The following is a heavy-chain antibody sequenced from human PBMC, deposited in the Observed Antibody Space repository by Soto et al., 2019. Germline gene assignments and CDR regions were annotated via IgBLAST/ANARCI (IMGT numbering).Heavy chain of an antibody. D-gene: IGHD3-10*01. CDR3: ARSPRIGYYGSGSYFRGFGYYYYYYMDV. CDR2: INHSGST. Sequence: SETLSLTCAVYGGSFSGYYWSLLRQPPGKGLEWIGEINHSGSTNYNPSLKSRVTISVDTSKNQFSLKLSSVTAADTAVYYCARSPRIGYYGSGSYFRGFGYYYYYYMDVWGKGTTVTVSS. CDR1: GGSFSGYY. V-gene: IGHV4-34*01. J-gene: IGHJ6*03.